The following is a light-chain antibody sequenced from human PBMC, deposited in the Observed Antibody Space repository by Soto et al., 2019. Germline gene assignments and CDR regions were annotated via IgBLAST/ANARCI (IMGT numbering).Light chain of an antibody. CDR3: SSYTSSSTLLYV. CDR2: DVS. CDR1: SSDVGGYNY. J-gene: IGLJ1*01. V-gene: IGLV2-14*01. Sequence: QSALTQPASVSGSPGQSITISCTGTSSDVGGYNYVSWYQQHPGKAPKLMIYDVSNRPSGLSNRFSGSKSGNTASLTISGLQAEVQADYYCSSYTSSSTLLYVFGTGTKLTVL.